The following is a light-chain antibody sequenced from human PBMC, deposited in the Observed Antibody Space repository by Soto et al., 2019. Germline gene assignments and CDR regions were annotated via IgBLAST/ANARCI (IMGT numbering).Light chain of an antibody. J-gene: IGKJ1*01. CDR2: GAS. CDR3: LQYGGLPRT. V-gene: IGKV3-20*01. Sequence: EIVLTQSPGTLSLSPGERATLSCRASQSVSSNYLAWYQQKSGQAPRLLTYGASSRATGIPDRFSGSGSGTDFTLTITRLEPEDFAVYFCLQYGGLPRTFGQGTKVDMK. CDR1: QSVSSNY.